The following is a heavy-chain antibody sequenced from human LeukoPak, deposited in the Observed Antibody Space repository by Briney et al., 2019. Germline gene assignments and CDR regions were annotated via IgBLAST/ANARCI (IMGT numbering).Heavy chain of an antibody. CDR3: ARDFLHYDYVWGSYPGSY. V-gene: IGHV4-39*07. Sequence: KASETLSLTCTVSGGSISNSSYYWGWIRQPPGKGLEWIGNVYYSGSTYYNPSLKSRVTISLDTSKNQFSLKLSSVTAADTAVYYCARDFLHYDYVWGSYPGSYWGQGTLVTVSS. CDR2: VYYSGST. D-gene: IGHD3-16*02. J-gene: IGHJ4*02. CDR1: GGSISNSSYY.